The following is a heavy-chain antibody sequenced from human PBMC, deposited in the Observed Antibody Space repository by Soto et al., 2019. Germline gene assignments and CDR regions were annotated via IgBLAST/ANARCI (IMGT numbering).Heavy chain of an antibody. D-gene: IGHD1-26*01. CDR1: RFTFSNYA. CDR2: ISGSGGST. CDR3: AKVPVGATGRFDY. Sequence: PVGSLRLSCAGSRFTFSNYAMSWVRQAPGKGLAWVSAISGSGGSTYYADSVKGRFTISRDNSKNTLYLQMNSLRAEDTALYYCAKVPVGATGRFDYWGQGTLVTVSS. J-gene: IGHJ4*02. V-gene: IGHV3-23*01.